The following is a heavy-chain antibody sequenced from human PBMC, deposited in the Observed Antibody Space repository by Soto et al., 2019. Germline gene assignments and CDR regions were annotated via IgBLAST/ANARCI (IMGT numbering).Heavy chain of an antibody. Sequence: QVQLVESGGGVVQPGRSLRLSCAASGFTFRTYGMHWVRQAPGKGLEWVAVISYDGSNKYYADSVKGRFTISRDNSKNTLYLQMNSLRAEDTAVYYCAKDRVLWFGELLSPTNRTGYGMDVWGQGTTVTVSS. CDR1: GFTFRTYG. J-gene: IGHJ6*02. V-gene: IGHV3-30*18. D-gene: IGHD3-10*01. CDR3: AKDRVLWFGELLSPTNRTGYGMDV. CDR2: ISYDGSNK.